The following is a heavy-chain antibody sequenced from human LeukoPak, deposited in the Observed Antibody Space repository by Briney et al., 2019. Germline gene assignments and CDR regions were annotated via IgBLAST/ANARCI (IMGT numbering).Heavy chain of an antibody. CDR1: GGSISSYY. V-gene: IGHV4-59*01. D-gene: IGHD3-10*01. CDR2: IYYSGST. Sequence: SETLSLTCTVSGGSISSYYWSWIRQPPGKGLEWIGYIYYSGSTNYNPSLKSRVTISVDTSKNQFSLKLSSVTAADTAVYYCARARGVLWFGELSHELDVWGKGTTVTISS. CDR3: ARARGVLWFGELSHELDV. J-gene: IGHJ6*04.